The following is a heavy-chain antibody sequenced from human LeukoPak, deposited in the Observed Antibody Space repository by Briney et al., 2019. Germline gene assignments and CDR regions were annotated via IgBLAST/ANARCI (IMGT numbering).Heavy chain of an antibody. CDR3: AKTGERDY. D-gene: IGHD7-27*01. Sequence: GGSLRLSCAASGFFFSNYGMSWVRQAPGKGPEWVANIKEDGTQKYYVDSVRGRFTISRDNAENSLYLQMNSLRDEDTAVYYCAKTGERDYWGRGTLVTVSS. J-gene: IGHJ4*02. CDR2: IKEDGTQK. V-gene: IGHV3-7*01. CDR1: GFFFSNYG.